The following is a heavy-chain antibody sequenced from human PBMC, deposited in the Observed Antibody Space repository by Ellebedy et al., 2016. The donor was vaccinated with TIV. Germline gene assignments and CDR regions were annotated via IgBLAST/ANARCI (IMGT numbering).Heavy chain of an antibody. CDR1: GFTFSNCD. CDR2: IWYDGTNK. J-gene: IGHJ4*02. V-gene: IGHV3-33*01. D-gene: IGHD1-1*01. Sequence: GGSLRLSXAASGFTFSNCDIHWVRQAPGKGLEWVALIWYDGTNKFYADSVKGRFTISRDNSKNTLYLQMNSLRAEDTAVYYCSSINERDVDKWGQGTLVTVSS. CDR3: SSINERDVDK.